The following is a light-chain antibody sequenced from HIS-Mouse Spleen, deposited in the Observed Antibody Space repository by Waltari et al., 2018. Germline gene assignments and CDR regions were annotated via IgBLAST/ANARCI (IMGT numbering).Light chain of an antibody. V-gene: IGLV2-14*01. CDR3: SSYTSSSTLV. Sequence: QSALTQPASVSGSPGPSITISCTGTSSDVGGYNYVSWYQQHPGKAPKLMIYEVSNRPSGVSNRFSGSKSGNTAFLTMSGLQAEDEADYYCSSYTSSSTLVFGTGTKVTVL. CDR1: SSDVGGYNY. CDR2: EVS. J-gene: IGLJ1*01.